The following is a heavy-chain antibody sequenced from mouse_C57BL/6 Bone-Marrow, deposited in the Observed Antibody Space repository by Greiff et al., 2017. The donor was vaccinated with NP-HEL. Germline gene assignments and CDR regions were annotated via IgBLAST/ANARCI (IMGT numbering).Heavy chain of an antibody. CDR1: GFSLSTSGMG. D-gene: IGHD2-13*01. CDR3: ARREGDYWGTWFAY. Sequence: QVTLKESGPGILQSSQTLSLTCSFSGFSLSTSGMGVSWIRQPSGKGLEWLAHIYWDDDKRYNPSLKCRLTISKDTSRNQVFLKITSVDTADTATYYCARREGDYWGTWFAYWGQGTLVTVSA. J-gene: IGHJ3*01. CDR2: IYWDDDK. V-gene: IGHV8-12*01.